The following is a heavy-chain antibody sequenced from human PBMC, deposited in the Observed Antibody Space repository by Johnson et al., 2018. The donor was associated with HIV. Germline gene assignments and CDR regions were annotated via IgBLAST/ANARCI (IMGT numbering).Heavy chain of an antibody. CDR1: GFNVSSNY. CDR2: IFRGDST. V-gene: IGHV3-66*01. D-gene: IGHD3-3*01. CDR3: ASTYYNFWSGPPSSAFDI. J-gene: IGHJ3*02. Sequence: QLVESGGGLVQPGGSLRLSCAASGFNVSSNYMSWVRQAPGKGLEWVSVIFRGDSTYYADSVRGRFTISRDSFKNTLYLQMNSLRAEDAAVYYCASTYYNFWSGPPSSAFDIWGQGTMVTVSS.